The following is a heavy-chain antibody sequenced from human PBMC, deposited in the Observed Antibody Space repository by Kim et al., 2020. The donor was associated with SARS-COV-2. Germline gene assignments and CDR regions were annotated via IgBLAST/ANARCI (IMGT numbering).Heavy chain of an antibody. Sequence: ASVKVSCKASGYTFTGYYMHWVRQAPGQGLEWMGWINPNSGGTNYAQKFQGWVTMTRDTSISTAYMELSRLRSDDTAVYYCARGPKIPIMITFGGVIAEFDYWGQGTLVTVSA. V-gene: IGHV1-2*04. D-gene: IGHD3-16*02. CDR3: ARGPKIPIMITFGGVIAEFDY. CDR2: INPNSGGT. CDR1: GYTFTGYY. J-gene: IGHJ4*02.